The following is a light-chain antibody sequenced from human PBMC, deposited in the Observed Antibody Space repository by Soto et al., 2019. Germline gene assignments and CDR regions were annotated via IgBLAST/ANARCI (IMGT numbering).Light chain of an antibody. J-gene: IGLJ1*01. CDR1: SSDVGGYNY. CDR3: CSHAGTYTYV. Sequence: QSVLTQPRSVSGPPGQSLTISCTGTSSDVGGYNYVSWYQQHPGKAPKLMIYDVTKRPSGVPDRFSGSKSGNTASLTISGLQAEDEADYYCCSHAGTYTYVFGTGTKVTVL. CDR2: DVT. V-gene: IGLV2-11*01.